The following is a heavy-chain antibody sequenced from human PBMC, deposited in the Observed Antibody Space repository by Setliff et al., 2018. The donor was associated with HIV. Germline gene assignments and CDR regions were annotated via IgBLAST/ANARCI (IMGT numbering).Heavy chain of an antibody. CDR1: GYSITSGYY. CDR3: ARDQSDWFY. CDR2: IHHSGST. D-gene: IGHD3-3*01. Sequence: SETLSLTCSVSGYSITSGYYWGWIRQPPGKGLEWIGSIHHSGSTYYNPSLRSRVIISVDTSKNEFSLKVSSVTAADTAVYYCARDQSDWFYWGQGTLVTVSS. J-gene: IGHJ4*02. V-gene: IGHV4-38-2*02.